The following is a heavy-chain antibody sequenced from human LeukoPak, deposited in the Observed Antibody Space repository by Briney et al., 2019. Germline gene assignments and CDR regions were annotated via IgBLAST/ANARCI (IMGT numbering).Heavy chain of an antibody. Sequence: GGSLRLSCAASGFTFSSYGTSWVRQAPGKGLEWVSGISGSGGSTYYADSVKGRFTISRDNSKNTLYLQMNSLRAEDTAVYYCAKGLSSGHYYFDYWGQGTLVTVSS. CDR1: GFTFSSYG. J-gene: IGHJ4*02. CDR2: ISGSGGST. CDR3: AKGLSSGHYYFDY. V-gene: IGHV3-23*01. D-gene: IGHD3-22*01.